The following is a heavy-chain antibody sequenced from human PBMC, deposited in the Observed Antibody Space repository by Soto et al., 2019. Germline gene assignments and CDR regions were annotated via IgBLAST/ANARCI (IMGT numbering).Heavy chain of an antibody. J-gene: IGHJ6*02. CDR1: GYTFTGYY. CDR2: INPNSGGT. CDR3: ARARIAARPHYYYGMDV. Sequence: ASVKVSCTASGYTFTGYYMHWVRQAPGQGLEWMGWINPNSGGTNYAQKFQGWVTMTRDTSISTAYMELSRLRSDDTAVYYCARARIAARPHYYYGMDVWGQGTTVTVSS. V-gene: IGHV1-2*04. D-gene: IGHD6-6*01.